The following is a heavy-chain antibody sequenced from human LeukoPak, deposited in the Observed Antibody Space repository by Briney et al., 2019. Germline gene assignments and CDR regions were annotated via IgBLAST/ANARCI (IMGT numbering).Heavy chain of an antibody. D-gene: IGHD3-16*01. Sequence: PGGSLRLSCAASGFTFSSYSMNWVRQAPGKGLEWVSSISTSSSYIYYADSLKGRFTISRDNAKNTLYLQMNSLRAEDTAVYYGASDLSARPGGWGQGTMVTASS. CDR1: GFTFSSYS. CDR3: ASDLSARPGG. J-gene: IGHJ3*01. V-gene: IGHV3-21*01. CDR2: ISTSSSYI.